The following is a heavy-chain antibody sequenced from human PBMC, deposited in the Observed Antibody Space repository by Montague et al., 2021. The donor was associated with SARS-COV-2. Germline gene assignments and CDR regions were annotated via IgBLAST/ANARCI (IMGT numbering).Heavy chain of an antibody. CDR1: GGSLSGFS. CDR2: IHHGGST. Sequence: SETLSLTCAVYGGSLSGFSWNWIRQPLGKGLEWIGEIHHGGSTNYNPSLKSRVTISADTSKNQFSLKLTSVAAADTAVYYCARLGDGVVPSPIQGVGPYYSYDDLDVWGKGTTVTVSS. D-gene: IGHD2-2*02. V-gene: IGHV4-34*01. J-gene: IGHJ6*03. CDR3: ARLGDGVVPSPIQGVGPYYSYDDLDV.